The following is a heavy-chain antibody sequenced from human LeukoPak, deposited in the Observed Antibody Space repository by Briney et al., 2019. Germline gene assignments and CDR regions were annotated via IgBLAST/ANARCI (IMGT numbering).Heavy chain of an antibody. Sequence: ASVTVSCKASGYTFTGYYMHWVRQAPGQGLEWMGWINPNSGGTNYAQKFQGRVTMTRDTSISTAYMELSRLRSDDTAVYYCARTYYDILTGYYKGDFDYWGQGTLATVSS. CDR2: INPNSGGT. V-gene: IGHV1-2*02. D-gene: IGHD3-9*01. CDR1: GYTFTGYY. CDR3: ARTYYDILTGYYKGDFDY. J-gene: IGHJ4*02.